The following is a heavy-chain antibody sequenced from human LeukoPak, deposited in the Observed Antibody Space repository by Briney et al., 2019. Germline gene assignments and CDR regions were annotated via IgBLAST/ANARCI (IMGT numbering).Heavy chain of an antibody. J-gene: IGHJ4*02. D-gene: IGHD5-24*01. Sequence: ASVKVSCKASGYTFRSYYINWVRQATGQGLEWMGWMNPNSGNTGYAQKFQGRVTMTTDTSTSTAYMELRSLRSDDTAVYYCARGGDGYKNRGAWYDYWGQGTLVTVSS. CDR1: GYTFRSYY. CDR2: MNPNSGNT. V-gene: IGHV1-8*02. CDR3: ARGGDGYKNRGAWYDY.